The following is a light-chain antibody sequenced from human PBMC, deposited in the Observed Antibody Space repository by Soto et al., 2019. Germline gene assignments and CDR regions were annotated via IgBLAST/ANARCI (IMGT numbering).Light chain of an antibody. CDR1: QSVSVW. CDR2: RTS. Sequence: DIQMTQSPSTLSASVGDRVTITCRASQSVSVWLAWYQQKPGKAPKLLIYRTSSLESGVPSRFSGSGSGTEFTLTISSLQPDDFATYYCQQYSIYPFTFGGGTKVEIK. J-gene: IGKJ4*01. CDR3: QQYSIYPFT. V-gene: IGKV1-5*03.